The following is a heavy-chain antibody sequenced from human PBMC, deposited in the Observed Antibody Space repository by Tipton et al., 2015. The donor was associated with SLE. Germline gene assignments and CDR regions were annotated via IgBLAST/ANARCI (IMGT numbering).Heavy chain of an antibody. CDR3: ARGRYYYDGSGYYARYCGMDV. D-gene: IGHD3-22*01. CDR2: IYYSGST. CDR1: GGSISSSSYY. Sequence: TLSLTCTVSGGSISSSSYYWGWIRQPPGKGLEWIGSIYYSGSTYYNPSLKSRVTISVDTSKNQSSLKLSSVTAADTAVYYCARGRYYYDGSGYYARYCGMDVWGQGTTVTVSS. J-gene: IGHJ6*02. V-gene: IGHV4-39*01.